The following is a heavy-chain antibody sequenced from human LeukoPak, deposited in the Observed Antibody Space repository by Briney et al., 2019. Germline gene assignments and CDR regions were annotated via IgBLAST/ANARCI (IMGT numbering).Heavy chain of an antibody. D-gene: IGHD3-10*01. V-gene: IGHV1-69*02. CDR3: ARGRYYYGSGSKNYYFDY. J-gene: IGHJ4*02. CDR2: IIPILGIA. Sequence: GSSVKVSCKASGGTFSSYTISWVRQAPGQGLEWMGRIIPILGIANYAQKFQGRVTITADKSTSTAYMELSSLRSEDTAVYYCARGRYYYGSGSKNYYFDYWGQGTLVTVSS. CDR1: GGTFSSYT.